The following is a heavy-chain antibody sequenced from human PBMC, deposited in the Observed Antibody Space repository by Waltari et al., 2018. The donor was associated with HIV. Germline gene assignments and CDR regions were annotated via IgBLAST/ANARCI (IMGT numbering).Heavy chain of an antibody. J-gene: IGHJ4*02. CDR3: ARGYCSGGSCYPFDY. CDR2: ISSSSYI. V-gene: IGHV3-21*01. D-gene: IGHD2-15*01. Sequence: RQAPGKGLEWVSSISSSSYIYYADSVKGRFTISRDNAKNSLYLQMNSLRAEDTAVYYCARGYCSGGSCYPFDYWGQGTLVTVSS.